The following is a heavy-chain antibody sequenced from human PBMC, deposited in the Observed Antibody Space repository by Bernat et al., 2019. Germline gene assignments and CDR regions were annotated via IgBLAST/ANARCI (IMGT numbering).Heavy chain of an antibody. CDR2: IYYSVST. D-gene: IGHD5-18*01. J-gene: IGHJ4*02. CDR3: ARTLRKTAMIDY. Sequence: QLQLQESGPGLVKPSETLSLTCTVSGGSISSSSYYWGWIRQPPGKGLEWIGSIYYSVSTYYNPSLKSRVTISVDTSKNQFSLKLSSVTAADTAVYYCARTLRKTAMIDYWGQGTLVTVSS. CDR1: GGSISSSSYY. V-gene: IGHV4-39*01.